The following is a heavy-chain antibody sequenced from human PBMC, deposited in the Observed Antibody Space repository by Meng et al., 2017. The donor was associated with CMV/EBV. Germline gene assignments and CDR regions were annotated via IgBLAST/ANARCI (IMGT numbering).Heavy chain of an antibody. CDR2: TNSDGSST. D-gene: IGHD3-22*01. CDR1: GFTFSSYW. J-gene: IGHJ5*02. CDR3: ARGQGRIVVNWFDP. Sequence: GESLKISCAASGFTFSSYWMHWVRQVPGKGLVWVSHTNSDGSSTSYADSVKGRFTISRDNAKNTLYLQMNSLRAEDTAVYYCARGQGRIVVNWFDPWGQGTLVTVSS. V-gene: IGHV3-74*01.